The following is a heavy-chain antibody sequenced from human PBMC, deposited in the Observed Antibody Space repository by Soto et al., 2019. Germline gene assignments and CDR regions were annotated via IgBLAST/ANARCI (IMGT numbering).Heavy chain of an antibody. CDR1: GYTFTSYD. Sequence: QVQLVQSGAEVKKPGASVKVSCKASGYTFTSYDINWVRQATGQGLEWMGWMNPNSGNTGYAQKFQGRVTMTRNTSISKAXXELSSLRXXXTAXYYCARDYDSTGYYDYYYGVDVWGQGTTVTVSS. J-gene: IGHJ6*02. V-gene: IGHV1-8*01. D-gene: IGHD3-22*01. CDR2: MNPNSGNT. CDR3: ARDYDSTGYYDYYYGVDV.